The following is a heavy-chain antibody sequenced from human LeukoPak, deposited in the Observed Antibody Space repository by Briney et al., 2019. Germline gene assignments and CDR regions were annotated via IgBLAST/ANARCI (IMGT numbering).Heavy chain of an antibody. CDR1: GYTFTGYY. Sequence: ASVKVSCKASGYTFTGYYMHWVRQAPGQGLEWMGWINPNSGGTNYAQKFQGRVTMTRDTSISTAYMELSRLRSDDTAVYYCAREQGRSMVRGVITNYWGQGTLVTVS. CDR2: INPNSGGT. D-gene: IGHD3-10*01. J-gene: IGHJ4*02. V-gene: IGHV1-2*02. CDR3: AREQGRSMVRGVITNY.